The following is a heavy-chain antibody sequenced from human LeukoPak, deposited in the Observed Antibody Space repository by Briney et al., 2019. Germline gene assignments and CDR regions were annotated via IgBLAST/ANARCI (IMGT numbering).Heavy chain of an antibody. Sequence: ASVKVSGKASGYTFTSYAISWVRQAPGQGLEWMGWISAYNGNTNYAQKLQGRVTMTTDTITTTAYMELRSLRSDDTAVYYCARDHSGNWFDPWGQGTLVTVSS. CDR3: ARDHSGNWFDP. CDR1: GYTFTSYA. CDR2: ISAYNGNT. J-gene: IGHJ5*02. V-gene: IGHV1-18*01. D-gene: IGHD1-26*01.